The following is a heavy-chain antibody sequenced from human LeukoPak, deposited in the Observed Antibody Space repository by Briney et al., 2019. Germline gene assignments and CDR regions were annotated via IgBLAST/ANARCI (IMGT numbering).Heavy chain of an antibody. CDR3: ARDSGYETAGY. Sequence: LGGSLRLSCAASGFTFSSYYMNWVRQAPGKGLEWVSSISDGSHDTYYADSVKGRFTISRDNAKNSLYLQMSSLRVEDTAVYYCARDSGYETAGYWGQGTLVTVSS. V-gene: IGHV3-21*01. CDR1: GFTFSSYY. D-gene: IGHD5-12*01. CDR2: ISDGSHDT. J-gene: IGHJ4*02.